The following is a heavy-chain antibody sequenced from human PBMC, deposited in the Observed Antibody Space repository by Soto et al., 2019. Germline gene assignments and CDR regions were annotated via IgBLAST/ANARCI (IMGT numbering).Heavy chain of an antibody. D-gene: IGHD3-22*01. CDR2: IYYDGSNK. J-gene: IGHJ6*02. Sequence: GGSLRLSCEASGFTFSRYGMHWVRQAPGKGLEWVAVIYYDGSNKYYADSVKGRFPISRDNSKNTLYLQMNSLTAEDTAVYFCARDHDPSGYYTYYYYFSMAVWGQGTTVTVSS. V-gene: IGHV3-33*01. CDR1: GFTFSRYG. CDR3: ARDHDPSGYYTYYYYFSMAV.